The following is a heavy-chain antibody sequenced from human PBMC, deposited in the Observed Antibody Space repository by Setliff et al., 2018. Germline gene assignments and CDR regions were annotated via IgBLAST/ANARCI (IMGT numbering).Heavy chain of an antibody. CDR1: GGSFSNYY. V-gene: IGHV4-34*01. CDR2: INHSGST. D-gene: IGHD4-17*01. CDR3: ARSNGGRIDY. J-gene: IGHJ4*02. Sequence: PSETLSLTCTVYGGSFSNYYWSWIRQPPGKGLEWIGEINHSGSTNYNPSLTSRVTISVDTSRNQFSLKLSSVTAADTAVYYCARSNGGRIDYWGQGTLVTVSS.